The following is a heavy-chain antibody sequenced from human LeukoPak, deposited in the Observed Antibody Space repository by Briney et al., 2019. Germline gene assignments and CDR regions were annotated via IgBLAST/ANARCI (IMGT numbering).Heavy chain of an antibody. V-gene: IGHV3-21*01. Sequence: KAGGSLRLSCAASGFTFSRYAMNWVRQAPGKGLEWVSSISTSSSYIYYADSVKGRFTISRDNAKNSLYLQMNSLRAEDTAVYYCVRAMSLQLWLGTDVFDFWGQGTVVTVSS. CDR1: GFTFSRYA. CDR3: VRAMSLQLWLGTDVFDF. D-gene: IGHD5-18*01. J-gene: IGHJ3*01. CDR2: ISTSSSYI.